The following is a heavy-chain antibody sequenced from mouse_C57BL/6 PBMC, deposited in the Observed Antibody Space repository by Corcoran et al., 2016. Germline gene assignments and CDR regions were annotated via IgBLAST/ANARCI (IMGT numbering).Heavy chain of an antibody. J-gene: IGHJ4*01. Sequence: DVQLQESGPGLVQPSQSLSLTCSVTGYSITSGYYWNWIRQFPGDKLEWMGYISYDGSNNYNPSLKNRISITRDTSKNQFFLKLNSVTTEDTATYYCARDGYYDYAMDYWGQGTSVTVSS. CDR2: ISYDGSN. V-gene: IGHV3-6*01. CDR3: ARDGYYDYAMDY. D-gene: IGHD2-3*01. CDR1: GYSITSGYY.